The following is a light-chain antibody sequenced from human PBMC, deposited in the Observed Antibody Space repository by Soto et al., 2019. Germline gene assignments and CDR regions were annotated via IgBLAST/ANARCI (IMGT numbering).Light chain of an antibody. CDR2: EVS. CDR3: SSYTNSITRV. Sequence: QSALTQPASVSGSPGQSITISCTGTSSDVGAYNYVSWYQQHPGKVPKLMIYEVSNRPSGVSHRFSGSKSGNKASLTISGLQAEDEADYYCSSYTNSITRVFGGGTKLTVL. V-gene: IGLV2-14*01. CDR1: SSDVGAYNY. J-gene: IGLJ2*01.